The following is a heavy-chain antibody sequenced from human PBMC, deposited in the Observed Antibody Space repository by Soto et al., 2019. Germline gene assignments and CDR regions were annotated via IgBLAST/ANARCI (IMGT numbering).Heavy chain of an antibody. CDR2: TTSNGDTI. D-gene: IGHD3-16*01. Sequence: GGSLRLSCAASGFTFRTYEMNWVRQAPGRGLEWVSYTTSNGDTIYYADSVKGRFTISRDNAKNSLYLQLNSLRAEDTAVYYCARGFGDYVWGKGTLVTVS. CDR1: GFTFRTYE. J-gene: IGHJ4*02. CDR3: ARGFGDYV. V-gene: IGHV3-48*03.